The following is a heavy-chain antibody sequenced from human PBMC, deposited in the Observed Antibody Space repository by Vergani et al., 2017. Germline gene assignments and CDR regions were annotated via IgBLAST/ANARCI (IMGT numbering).Heavy chain of an antibody. CDR3: GSLFRRDFDWLPPYYYYMDV. D-gene: IGHD3-9*01. CDR2: IKSKTDGGTT. CDR1: GFTFSNAW. J-gene: IGHJ6*03. Sequence: EVQLVESGGGLVKPGGSLRLSCAASGFTFSNAWMSWVRQAPGQGLEWVGRIKSKTDGGTTDYAAPVKGRFTISRDDSKTRLYLQMNNLKTEETAVYYCGSLFRRDFDWLPPYYYYMDVWGKGTTVTVSS. V-gene: IGHV3-15*01.